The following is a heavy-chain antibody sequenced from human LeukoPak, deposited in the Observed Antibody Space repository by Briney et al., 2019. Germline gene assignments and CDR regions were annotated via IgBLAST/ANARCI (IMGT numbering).Heavy chain of an antibody. CDR2: INQDGSEK. Sequence: PGGSLRLSCAASGFTFSSHWMSWVRQAPGKGLEWVANINQDGSEKYYVDSVKGRFIISRDNAKNSLHLQMNSLRAEDTAVYYCARVSGRLERQSDLDYWDQGTLVIVSS. CDR3: ARVSGRLERQSDLDY. D-gene: IGHD1-1*01. CDR1: GFTFSSHW. V-gene: IGHV3-7*01. J-gene: IGHJ4*02.